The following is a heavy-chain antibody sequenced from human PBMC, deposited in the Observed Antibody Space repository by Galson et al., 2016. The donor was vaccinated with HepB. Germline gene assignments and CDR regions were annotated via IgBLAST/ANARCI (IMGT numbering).Heavy chain of an antibody. D-gene: IGHD2-21*01. CDR1: GFTFYDYA. CDR3: ARSVWRWRGMDV. J-gene: IGHJ6*02. V-gene: IGHV3-30*04. Sequence: SLRLSCAASGFTFYDYAMHWVRQAPGKGLEWVAVISYDGSNKYYTDSVKGRFTISRGNSKNMLYLQMNSLRAEDTAVYYCARSVWRWRGMDVWGQGTTVTVSS. CDR2: ISYDGSNK.